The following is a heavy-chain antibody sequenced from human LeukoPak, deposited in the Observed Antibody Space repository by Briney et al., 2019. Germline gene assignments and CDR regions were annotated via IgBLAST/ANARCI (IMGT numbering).Heavy chain of an antibody. D-gene: IGHD3-10*01. CDR2: INPNSGGT. CDR1: GYSFTGYY. Sequence: GASVKVSCKASGYSFTGYYMHWVRQAPGQGLEWMGWINPNSGGTNYAQKLQGRVTMTTDTSTSTAYTELRSLRSDDTAVYYCARVARVIVFDYWGQGTLVTVSS. CDR3: ARVARVIVFDY. V-gene: IGHV1-2*02. J-gene: IGHJ4*02.